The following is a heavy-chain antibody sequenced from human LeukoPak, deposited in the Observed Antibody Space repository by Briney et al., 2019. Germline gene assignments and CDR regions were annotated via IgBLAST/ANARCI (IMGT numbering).Heavy chain of an antibody. Sequence: GGSLRLSCAASGFTFSAYWMTWVRQAPGKGLEWVADIKSDGSEKYYVDSVKGRFTISRDNAKNSLSLQLNSQRAEDTAVYFCARGKYQNRHWGQGSLVTVSS. D-gene: IGHD2-2*01. J-gene: IGHJ4*02. CDR2: IKSDGSEK. CDR3: ARGKYQNRH. V-gene: IGHV3-7*01. CDR1: GFTFSAYW.